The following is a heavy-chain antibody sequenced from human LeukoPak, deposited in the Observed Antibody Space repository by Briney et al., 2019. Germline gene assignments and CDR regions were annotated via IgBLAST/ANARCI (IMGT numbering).Heavy chain of an antibody. D-gene: IGHD6-19*01. J-gene: IGHJ4*02. CDR3: ARAGGSGLIDY. V-gene: IGHV4-39*07. Sequence: SETLSLTCTVSGGSISSYYWGWIRQRPGKGLEWIGSMYYSGSTYYNPSLKSRVTISINTSKNQFSLKLTSVTAADTAVYYCARAGGSGLIDYWGQGTLVTVSS. CDR1: GGSISSYY. CDR2: MYYSGST.